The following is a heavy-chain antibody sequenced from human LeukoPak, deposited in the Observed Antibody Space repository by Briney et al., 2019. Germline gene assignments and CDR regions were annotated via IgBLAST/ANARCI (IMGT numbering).Heavy chain of an antibody. J-gene: IGHJ4*02. D-gene: IGHD1/OR15-1a*01. V-gene: IGHV4-31*03. CDR1: GCSISSGGYY. CDR3: ARVGADLTGTPFDY. Sequence: PSETLSLTCTVSGCSISSGGYYWSCIRQHPGKGLEWIVYIYYSGSTYYNPSLKSRVTISVDTSKNQCSLKLSSVTAADTAVYYCARVGADLTGTPFDYWGQGTLVTVSS. CDR2: IYYSGST.